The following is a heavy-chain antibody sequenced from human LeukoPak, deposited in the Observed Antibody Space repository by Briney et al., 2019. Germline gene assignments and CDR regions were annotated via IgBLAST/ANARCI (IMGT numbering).Heavy chain of an antibody. CDR2: IVGSGGGT. CDR3: ARDLVVRGRWSWFDP. Sequence: GGSLRLSCAASGFSFSNYAMSWVRQAPGEGLEWVSGIVGSGGGTYYADSVKGRFTISRDNAKNSLYLQMNSLRAEDTAVYYCARDLVVRGRWSWFDPWGQGTLVTVSS. D-gene: IGHD3-10*01. V-gene: IGHV3-23*01. J-gene: IGHJ5*02. CDR1: GFSFSNYA.